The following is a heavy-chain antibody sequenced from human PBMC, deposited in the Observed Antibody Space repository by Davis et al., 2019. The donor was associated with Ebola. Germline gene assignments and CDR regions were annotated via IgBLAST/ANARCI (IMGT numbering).Heavy chain of an antibody. CDR2: IYPGDSDT. Sequence: GESLKISCKGSGYSFTSYWIGWVRQMPGKGLELMGIIYPGDSDTKYSPSFRGQVTISADKSIKTAYLQWSSLKASDTAMYYCARHIRGVGYFDYWGQGTLVTVSS. CDR1: GYSFTSYW. D-gene: IGHD3-10*01. J-gene: IGHJ4*02. V-gene: IGHV5-51*01. CDR3: ARHIRGVGYFDY.